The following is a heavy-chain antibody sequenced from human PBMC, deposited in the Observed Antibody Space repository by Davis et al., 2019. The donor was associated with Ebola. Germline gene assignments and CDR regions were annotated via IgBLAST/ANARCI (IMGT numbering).Heavy chain of an antibody. CDR3: ARDGENGNFDWLLYYYYGMDV. V-gene: IGHV3-33*01. Sequence: GESLKISCAASGFTFSSYGMHWVRQAPGKGLEWVAVIWYDGSNKYYADSVKGRFTISRDNAKNSLYLQMNSLRAEDTAVYYCARDGENGNFDWLLYYYYGMDVWGQGTTVTVSS. J-gene: IGHJ6*02. D-gene: IGHD3-9*01. CDR1: GFTFSSYG. CDR2: IWYDGSNK.